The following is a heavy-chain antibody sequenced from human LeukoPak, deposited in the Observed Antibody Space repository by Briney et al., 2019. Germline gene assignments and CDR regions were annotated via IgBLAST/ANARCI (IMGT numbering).Heavy chain of an antibody. CDR3: AKVGDNWDFDY. Sequence: GGSLRLSCAASRFTFSTYWIHWVRQVPGKGLVWVSRINSDGSSTGYADSVKGRFTISRDNAKNTLYLQMNSLRAEDTAVYYCAKVGDNWDFDYWGQGTLVSVSS. CDR1: RFTFSTYW. V-gene: IGHV3-74*01. CDR2: INSDGSST. D-gene: IGHD3-16*01. J-gene: IGHJ4*02.